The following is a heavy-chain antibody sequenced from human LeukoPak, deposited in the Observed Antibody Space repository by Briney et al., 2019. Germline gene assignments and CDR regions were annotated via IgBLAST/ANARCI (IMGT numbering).Heavy chain of an antibody. CDR3: ARGGQQQLADYYYYGMDV. D-gene: IGHD6-13*01. CDR2: IYHSGST. J-gene: IGHJ6*02. V-gene: IGHV4-38-2*02. CDR1: GYSISSGYY. Sequence: SETLSLTCTVSGYSISSGYYWGWIRQPPGKGLEWIGSIYHSGSTYYNPSLKSRVTISVDTSKNQFSLKLSSVTAADTAVYYCARGGQQQLADYYYYGMDVWGQGTTVTVSS.